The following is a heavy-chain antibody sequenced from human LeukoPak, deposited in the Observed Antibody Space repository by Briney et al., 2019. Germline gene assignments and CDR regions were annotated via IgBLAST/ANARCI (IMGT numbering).Heavy chain of an antibody. Sequence: SVKVSCKASGYTFTSYGISWVRQAPGQGLEWMGGIIPIFGTANYAQKFQGRVTITADESTSTAYMELSSLRSEDTAVYYCASDTTYYYGSGSSQFDYWGQGTLVTVSS. V-gene: IGHV1-69*13. CDR2: IIPIFGTA. J-gene: IGHJ4*02. CDR1: GYTFTSYG. D-gene: IGHD3-10*01. CDR3: ASDTTYYYGSGSSQFDY.